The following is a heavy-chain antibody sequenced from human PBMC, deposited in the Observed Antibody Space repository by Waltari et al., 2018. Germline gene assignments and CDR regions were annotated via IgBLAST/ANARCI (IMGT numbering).Heavy chain of an antibody. D-gene: IGHD4-17*01. CDR2: INSGGRST. Sequence: EVQLVESGGGSVQPGGSLSISCDASGFTFSRYWMPWVRQAPGKGLMWVSRINSGGRSTTYADSVKGRFTISRDNAKNTLYLQTNSLRAEDTAVYYCARVTVTTPWNFDFWGQGTLVTVSS. J-gene: IGHJ4*02. CDR3: ARVTVTTPWNFDF. CDR1: GFTFSRYW. V-gene: IGHV3-74*01.